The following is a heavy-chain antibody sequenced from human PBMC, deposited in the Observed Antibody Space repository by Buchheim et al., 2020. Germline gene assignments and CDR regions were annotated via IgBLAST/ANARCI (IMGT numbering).Heavy chain of an antibody. V-gene: IGHV1-18*01. CDR2: ISAYNGHT. Sequence: QVQLVQSGAEVKKPGASVKVSCKASGYTFTSYGISWVRQAPGQGLEWMGWISAYNGHTNYAQKLQGTVTLTTDTSTSTALLELRSLRSDDTAVYYCARDWSYDSGGFDAFDIWGQGT. J-gene: IGHJ3*02. CDR3: ARDWSYDSGGFDAFDI. CDR1: GYTFTSYG. D-gene: IGHD3-22*01.